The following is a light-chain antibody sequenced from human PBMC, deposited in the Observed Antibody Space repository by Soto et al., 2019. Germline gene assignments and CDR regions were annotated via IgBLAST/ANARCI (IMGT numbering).Light chain of an antibody. CDR3: LQGNNYPFT. CDR1: QGIRSD. V-gene: IGKV1-6*01. Sequence: AIQMTQSPSSLSASVGDRVTITSRASQGIRSDLGWYQQKPGKAPELLIFAAASLQSGVPSRFSGSGSGTDFTLTISSLQPEDFGTYYCLQGNNYPFTFGPGTKVDIK. CDR2: AAA. J-gene: IGKJ3*01.